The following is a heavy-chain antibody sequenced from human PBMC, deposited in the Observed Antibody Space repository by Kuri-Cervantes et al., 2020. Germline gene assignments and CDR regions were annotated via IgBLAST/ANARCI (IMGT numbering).Heavy chain of an antibody. D-gene: IGHD6-19*01. V-gene: IGHV3-30-3*02. CDR2: ISYDGSNK. CDR3: AKYGRAVAPTGSYYFDY. J-gene: IGHJ4*02. CDR1: GFTFSSYA. Sequence: GESLKISCAASGFTFSSYAMHWVRQAPGKGLEWVAVISYDGSNKYYADSVKGRFTISRDNSKNTLYLQMNSLRAEDTAVYYCAKYGRAVAPTGSYYFDYWGQGTLVTVSS.